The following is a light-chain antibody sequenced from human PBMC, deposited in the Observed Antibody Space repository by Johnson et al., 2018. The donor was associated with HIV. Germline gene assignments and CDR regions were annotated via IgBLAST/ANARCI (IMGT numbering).Light chain of an antibody. CDR3: GTGDSSLGAWV. CDR1: SSNIGNNY. V-gene: IGLV1-51*02. J-gene: IGLJ1*01. CDR2: ENN. Sequence: QSVLTQPPSVSAAPGQKVTISCSGSSSNIGNNYVSWYQQLPGTAPKLLIYENNKRPSGIPDRFSGSKSGTSATLDITGLQTGDEADYYCGTGDSSLGAWVFGTGTKVTVL.